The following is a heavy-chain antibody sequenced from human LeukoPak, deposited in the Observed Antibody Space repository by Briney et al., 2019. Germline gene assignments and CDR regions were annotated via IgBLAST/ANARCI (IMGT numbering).Heavy chain of an antibody. V-gene: IGHV3-11*03. CDR1: GSIFSDYY. Sequence: GGSLRLSCAASGSIFSDYYMSWVRQAPGKGLEWVSDISTSSTYTNYADSVKGRFTISRDNAENSLYLQMNSQRAEDTAVYYCASRFGLIWGQGTLVTVSS. J-gene: IGHJ4*02. CDR3: ASRFGLI. CDR2: ISTSSTYT. D-gene: IGHD3-3*01.